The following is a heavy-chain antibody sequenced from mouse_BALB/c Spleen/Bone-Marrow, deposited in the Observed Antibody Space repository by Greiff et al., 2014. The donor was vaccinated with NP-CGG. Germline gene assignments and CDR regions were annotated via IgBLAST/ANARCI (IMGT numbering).Heavy chain of an antibody. CDR2: ISYSGST. D-gene: IGHD1-1*01. CDR3: ARILLRSYAMDY. J-gene: IGHJ4*01. CDR1: GDSITSGY. V-gene: IGHV3-8*02. Sequence: VQLQQSGPSLVKPSQTLSLTCSVTGDSITSGYWNWIRKFPGNKLEYMGYISYSGSTYYNPSLKSRVSITRDTSKNQYYLQLNSVTTEDTATYYCARILLRSYAMDYWGQGTSVTVSS.